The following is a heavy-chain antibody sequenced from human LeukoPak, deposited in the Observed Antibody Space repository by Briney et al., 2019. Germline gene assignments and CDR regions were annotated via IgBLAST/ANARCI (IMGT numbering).Heavy chain of an antibody. CDR2: INPNSGGT. D-gene: IGHD3-22*01. CDR1: GYTFTGYY. CDR3: ARGRNSVYYFNVVAPSYFDY. Sequence: ASVKVSCKASGYTFTGYYMHWVRQAPGQGLEWMRRINPNSGGTNYAQKFQGRVTMTRDTSINTAYMDLSRLRSDDTAVYYCARGRNSVYYFNVVAPSYFDYWGQGTLVTVSS. J-gene: IGHJ4*02. V-gene: IGHV1-2*06.